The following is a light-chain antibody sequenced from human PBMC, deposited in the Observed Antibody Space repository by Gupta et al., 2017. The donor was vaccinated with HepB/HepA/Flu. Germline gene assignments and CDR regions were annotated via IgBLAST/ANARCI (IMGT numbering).Light chain of an antibody. CDR3: QSADSSGTAVV. CDR1: ALPKQD. Sequence: SSELTQPPSVSVSPGQTARITCSGDALPKQDAYWYQQKPGQAPVLVIYKDSERHAGMPERFSGSSSGTTVTLTISGVQAEEEADYYCQSADSSGTAVVFGGGTKLTVL. V-gene: IGLV3-25*02. CDR2: KDS. J-gene: IGLJ2*01.